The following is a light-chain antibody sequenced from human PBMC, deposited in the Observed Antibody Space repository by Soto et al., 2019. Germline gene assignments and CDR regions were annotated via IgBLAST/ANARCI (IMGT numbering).Light chain of an antibody. CDR3: QQYNTYWT. Sequence: DIQMTQSPSTLSAPVGDRVTITCRASQSISNWLAWYQQKPGKAPKLLIYKASILESGVPSRFNGSGSGTEFTLTISSLQPADFASYYCQQYNTYWTFGQGTKVDIK. J-gene: IGKJ1*01. CDR2: KAS. V-gene: IGKV1-5*03. CDR1: QSISNW.